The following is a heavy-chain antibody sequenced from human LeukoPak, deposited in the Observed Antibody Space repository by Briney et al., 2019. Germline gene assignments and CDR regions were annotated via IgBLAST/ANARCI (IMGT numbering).Heavy chain of an antibody. D-gene: IGHD3-22*01. V-gene: IGHV3-48*01. CDR3: ASEPDYDSSGYHRLFDY. J-gene: IGHJ4*02. Sequence: GGSLRLSCAASGFTFSSYSMNWVRQAPGKGLEWVSYISSSSSTIYYADPVKGRFTISRDNAKNSLYLQMNSLRAEDTAVYYCASEPDYDSSGYHRLFDYWGQGTLVTVSS. CDR1: GFTFSSYS. CDR2: ISSSSSTI.